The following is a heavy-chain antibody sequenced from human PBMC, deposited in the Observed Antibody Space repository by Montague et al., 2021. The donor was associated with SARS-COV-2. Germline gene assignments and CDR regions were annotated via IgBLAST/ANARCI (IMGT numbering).Heavy chain of an antibody. J-gene: IGHJ4*02. CDR2: VFSGGNS. CDR1: GAFITSHY. Sequence: SETLSLTCTVSGAFITSHYGSWSRQPPGKGLEWIGNVFSGGNSKYKPSLNSRVTLSVDTSKNQFSLKLTSVTTADTALYYCVRDLYCRSTACIGNAFDYWGQGTLVTVFS. V-gene: IGHV4-59*11. CDR3: VRDLYCRSTACIGNAFDY. D-gene: IGHD2-2*01.